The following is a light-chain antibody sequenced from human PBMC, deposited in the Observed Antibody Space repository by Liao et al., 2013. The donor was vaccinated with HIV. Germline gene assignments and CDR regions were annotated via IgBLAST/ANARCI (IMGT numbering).Light chain of an antibody. CDR3: QAWDNSVV. V-gene: IGLV3-1*01. Sequence: SYDLTQPPSVSVSPGQTATITCSGDKLGDKYASWYQQKPGQSPVVVIYQDNKRPSGIPERFSGSNSGNTATLTISGTQAMDEADYYCQAWDNSVVFGGGTKLTVL. CDR1: KLGDKY. CDR2: QDN. J-gene: IGLJ2*01.